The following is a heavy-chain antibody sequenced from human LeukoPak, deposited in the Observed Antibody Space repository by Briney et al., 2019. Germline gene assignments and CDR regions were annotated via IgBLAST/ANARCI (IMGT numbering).Heavy chain of an antibody. Sequence: SETLSLTCTVSGGSISSYYWSWIRQPPGKGLEWIGYIYYSGSTNYNPSLKSRVTISVDTSKNQFSLKLSSVTAADTAVYYCVRAGRDGYNYFDYWGQGTLVTVSS. D-gene: IGHD5-24*01. CDR1: GGSISSYY. J-gene: IGHJ4*02. CDR2: IYYSGST. V-gene: IGHV4-59*01. CDR3: VRAGRDGYNYFDY.